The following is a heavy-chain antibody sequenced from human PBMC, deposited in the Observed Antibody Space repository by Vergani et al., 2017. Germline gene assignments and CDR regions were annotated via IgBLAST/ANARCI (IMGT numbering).Heavy chain of an antibody. Sequence: EVQLLESGGGLVQPGGSLRLSCAASGFTFSSYAMSWVRQAPGKGLEWVSGISGSGGSTYYADSVKGRFTISRENSKNTLYLQMNSLRAEDTAVYYCAKGGEMATIKYYFDYWGQGTLVTVSS. D-gene: IGHD5-24*01. CDR2: ISGSGGST. CDR3: AKGGEMATIKYYFDY. CDR1: GFTFSSYA. J-gene: IGHJ4*02. V-gene: IGHV3-23*01.